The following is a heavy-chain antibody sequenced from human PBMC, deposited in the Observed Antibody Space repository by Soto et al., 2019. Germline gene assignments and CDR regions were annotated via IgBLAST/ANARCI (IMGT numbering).Heavy chain of an antibody. J-gene: IGHJ4*02. CDR1: GFSVSDNY. Sequence: GSLRLSCAASGFSVSDNYVTWVRQAPGKGLEWVSVIYAGGDTFYAGSVKGRFTISRDTSENMVYLQMRSLTVEDTAVYHCARGLGFCSGGACYEYWGQGTVVTVSS. CDR3: ARGLGFCSGGACYEY. D-gene: IGHD2-15*01. V-gene: IGHV3-53*01. CDR2: IYAGGDT.